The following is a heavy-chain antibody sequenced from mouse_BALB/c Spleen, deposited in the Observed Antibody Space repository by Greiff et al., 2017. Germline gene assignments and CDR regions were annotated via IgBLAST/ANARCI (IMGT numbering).Heavy chain of an antibody. CDR1: GYSITSDYA. CDR3: ARRSGSSYGGSWFAY. CDR2: ISYSGST. D-gene: IGHD1-1*01. Sequence: EVKLVESGPGLVKPSQSLSLTCTVTGYSITSDYAWNWIRQFPGNKLEWMGYISYSGSTSYNPSLKSRISITRDTSKNQFFLQLNSVTTEDTATYYCARRSGSSYGGSWFAYWGQGTLVTVSA. J-gene: IGHJ3*01. V-gene: IGHV3-2*02.